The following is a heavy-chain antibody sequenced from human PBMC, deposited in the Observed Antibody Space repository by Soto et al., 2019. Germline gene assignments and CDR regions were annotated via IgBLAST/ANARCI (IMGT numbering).Heavy chain of an antibody. CDR3: ARGSLSGGWYFAFDY. Sequence: ASVKVSCKASGYTFTGYYIHWVRQAPGQGLEWMGWINPNSGGTNYAQKFQGWVTMTRDTSISTAYMELSRLRSDDTAVYYCARGSLSGGWYFAFDYWGQGTLVTVSS. CDR1: GYTFTGYY. D-gene: IGHD6-19*01. J-gene: IGHJ4*02. V-gene: IGHV1-2*04. CDR2: INPNSGGT.